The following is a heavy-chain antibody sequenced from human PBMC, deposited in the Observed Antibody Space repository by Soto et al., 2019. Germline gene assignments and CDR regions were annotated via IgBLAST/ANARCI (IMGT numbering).Heavy chain of an antibody. CDR1: GFTFSSYG. CDR2: ISYDGSNK. J-gene: IGHJ4*02. Sequence: GGSLRLSCAASGFTFSSYGMHWVRQAPGKGLEWVAVISYDGSNKYYADSVKGRFTISRDNSKNTLYLQMNSLRAEDTAVYYCAKDRRLFPAVTYVFDYWGQGTLVTVSS. CDR3: AKDRRLFPAVTYVFDY. D-gene: IGHD4-17*01. V-gene: IGHV3-30*18.